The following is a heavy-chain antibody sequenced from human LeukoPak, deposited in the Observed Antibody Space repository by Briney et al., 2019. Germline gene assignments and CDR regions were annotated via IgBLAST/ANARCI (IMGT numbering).Heavy chain of an antibody. D-gene: IGHD3-10*01. CDR3: ASTMVRGVIPIVFDY. CDR1: GVTFSSYA. J-gene: IGHJ4*02. CDR2: IIPIFGTA. Sequence: GASVKVSCKASGVTFSSYAISWVRQAPGQGLEWMGGIIPIFGTANYAQKFQGRVTITADESTSTAYMELSSLRSEDTAVYYCASTMVRGVIPIVFDYWGQGTLVTVSS. V-gene: IGHV1-69*13.